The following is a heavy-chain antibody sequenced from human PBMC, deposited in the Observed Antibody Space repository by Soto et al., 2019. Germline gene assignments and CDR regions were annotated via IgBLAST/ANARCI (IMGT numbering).Heavy chain of an antibody. CDR3: AKAACSSTSCYKDY. J-gene: IGHJ4*02. CDR1: GSTFSSYA. Sequence: GGSLRLSCAASGSTFSSYAMSWVRQAPGKGLEWVSAISGSGGSTYYADSVKGRFTISRDNSKNTLYLQMNSLRAEDTAVYYCAKAACSSTSCYKDYWGQGTLVTVSS. CDR2: ISGSGGST. V-gene: IGHV3-23*01. D-gene: IGHD2-2*02.